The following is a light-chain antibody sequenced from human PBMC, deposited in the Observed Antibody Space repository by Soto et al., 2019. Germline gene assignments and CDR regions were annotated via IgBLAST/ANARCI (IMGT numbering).Light chain of an antibody. CDR3: PQYSNTPQS. J-gene: IGKJ1*01. V-gene: IGKV4-1*01. CDR2: WAS. Sequence: DIVMTQSPDSLAVSLGERATIKSKSSQSVLYSSNNKNYLAWYQQKPGQPPRLLIYWASTRESGVPDRFSGSGSGTDFTLTISSLQAEDVAVYYCPQYSNTPQSFGQGTKVEIK. CDR1: QSVLYSSNNKNY.